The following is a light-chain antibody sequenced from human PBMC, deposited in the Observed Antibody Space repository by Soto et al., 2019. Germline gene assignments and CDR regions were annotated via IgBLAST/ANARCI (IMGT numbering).Light chain of an antibody. Sequence: QSALTQPASVSGSPGQSITISCTGTSSDVGAYNFVSWHQQHPGKAPKLMIYNVYDRPSGISYRFSGSKSGNTASLTISGLQAEDEADYYCSSFTSKSTLIFGGGTKVTVL. V-gene: IGLV2-14*03. CDR3: SSFTSKSTLI. CDR2: NVY. CDR1: SSDVGAYNF. J-gene: IGLJ2*01.